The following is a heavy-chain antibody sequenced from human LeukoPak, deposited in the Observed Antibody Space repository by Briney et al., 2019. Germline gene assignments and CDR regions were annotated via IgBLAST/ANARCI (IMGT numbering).Heavy chain of an antibody. V-gene: IGHV3-23*01. J-gene: IGHJ4*02. CDR2: ISPSGDRT. CDR3: AIMHGYYDGSGFWVQ. D-gene: IGHD3-22*01. Sequence: GGSLRLSCAASGFTFSSYAVSWVRQAPGKGLEWVSFISPSGDRTSNADSVEGRFTISRDNTRNTLYLQMNSLRDEDTGVYYCAIMHGYYDGSGFWVQWGQGALVTVSS. CDR1: GFTFSSYA.